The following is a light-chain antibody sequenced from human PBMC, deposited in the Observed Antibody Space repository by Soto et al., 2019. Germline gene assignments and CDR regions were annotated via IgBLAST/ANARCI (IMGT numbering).Light chain of an antibody. J-gene: IGKJ4*01. CDR2: AAS. CDR3: QKYNSAPQNT. V-gene: IGKV1-27*01. Sequence: DIQMTQSPSSLSASVGDRVTITCRASQGINNYLAWYQQKPGKVPKLLIYAASTLQSGVPSRFSGSGSGTDFTLTINSLQPEDVATYYCQKYNSAPQNTFGGGTKVEIK. CDR1: QGINNY.